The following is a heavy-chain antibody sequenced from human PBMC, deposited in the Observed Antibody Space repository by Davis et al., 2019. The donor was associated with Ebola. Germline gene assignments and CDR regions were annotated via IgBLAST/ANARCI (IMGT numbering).Heavy chain of an antibody. V-gene: IGHV4-59*08. Sequence: SETLSLTCTVSGGSINSDYWSWIRQPPGKGLEWIGYIYYSGSTNYNPSLKSRVTISVDTSKNQFSLKLSSVTAADTAVYYCARVGATTGVYWGQGTLVTVSS. CDR3: ARVGATTGVY. CDR1: GGSINSDY. D-gene: IGHD1-26*01. CDR2: IYYSGST. J-gene: IGHJ4*02.